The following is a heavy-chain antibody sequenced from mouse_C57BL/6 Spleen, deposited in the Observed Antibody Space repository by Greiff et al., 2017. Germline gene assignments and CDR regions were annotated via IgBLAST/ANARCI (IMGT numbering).Heavy chain of an antibody. V-gene: IGHV1-82*01. CDR3: ARREDYYDYEGFAD. Sequence: QVQLKQSGPELVKPGASVKISCKASGYAFSSSWMNWVKQRPGKGLEWIGRIYPGDGDTNYNGKFKGKATLTADKSSSTAYMQLSSLTSEDSAVYFCARREDYYDYEGFADWGKGTLVTVAA. D-gene: IGHD2-4*01. J-gene: IGHJ3*01. CDR2: IYPGDGDT. CDR1: GYAFSSSW.